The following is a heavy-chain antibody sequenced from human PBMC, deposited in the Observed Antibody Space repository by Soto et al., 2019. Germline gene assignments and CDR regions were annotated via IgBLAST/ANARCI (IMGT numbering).Heavy chain of an antibody. Sequence: SETLSLTCTVSGGSISSSSYYWGWIRQPPGKGLEWIGSIYYSGSTYYKPSLKSRVTISVDTSKNQFSLKLSSVTAADTAVYYCARTGGPYSEEGMDVWGQGTTVTVSS. CDR2: IYYSGST. V-gene: IGHV4-39*01. D-gene: IGHD1-26*01. J-gene: IGHJ6*02. CDR1: GGSISSSSYY. CDR3: ARTGGPYSEEGMDV.